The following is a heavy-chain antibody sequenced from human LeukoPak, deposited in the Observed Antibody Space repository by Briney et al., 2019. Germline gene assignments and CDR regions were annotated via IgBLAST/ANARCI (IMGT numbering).Heavy chain of an antibody. CDR1: GFTFSDYY. V-gene: IGHV3-11*01. Sequence: GGSLRLSCAASGFTFSDYYMSWIRQAPGKGLEWVSYISSSGSTIYYADSVKGRFTISRDNAKNSLYLQMNSLRAEDTAVYYCAKELSTSRTNDAFDIWGQGTMVTVSS. CDR3: AKELSTSRTNDAFDI. J-gene: IGHJ3*02. D-gene: IGHD2-2*01. CDR2: ISSSGSTI.